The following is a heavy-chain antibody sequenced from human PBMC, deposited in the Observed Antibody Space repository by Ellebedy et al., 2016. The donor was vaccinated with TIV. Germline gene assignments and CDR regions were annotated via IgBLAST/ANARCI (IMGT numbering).Heavy chain of an antibody. J-gene: IGHJ6*02. CDR1: GFTFNIYR. Sequence: GESLKIPCAASGFTFNIYRMHWVRQVPGKGLLWFSRINSDGRSTSYADFVKGRFTISRDNSKNTLYLHMNDLRVEDTDVYYCARDRRGLGVWGQGTTVTVS. CDR3: ARDRRGLGV. V-gene: IGHV3-74*01. CDR2: INSDGRST.